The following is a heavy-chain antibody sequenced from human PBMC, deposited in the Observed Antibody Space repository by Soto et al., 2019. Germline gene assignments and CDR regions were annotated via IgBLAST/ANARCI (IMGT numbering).Heavy chain of an antibody. Sequence: EVQLLESGGGLVQPGGSLRLSCAASGFTFSSYAMSWVRQAPGKGLEWVSAISGSGGSTYYADSVKARFTISRDNSKNTLYLQMNSLRAEDTAVYYCAKATYYYDSSGYYPFDYWGQGTLVTVSS. J-gene: IGHJ4*02. CDR1: GFTFSSYA. CDR2: ISGSGGST. CDR3: AKATYYYDSSGYYPFDY. D-gene: IGHD3-22*01. V-gene: IGHV3-23*01.